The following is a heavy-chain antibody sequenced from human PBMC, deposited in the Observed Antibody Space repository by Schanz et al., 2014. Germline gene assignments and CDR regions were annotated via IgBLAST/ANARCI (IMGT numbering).Heavy chain of an antibody. CDR1: GGTFSSYT. Sequence: QVQLVPSEAEVKKPGSSVKVSCKASGGTFSSYTISWVRQAPGQGLEWMGRIIPSGGSTTYAQKFQGRVTMTRDTSTSTVYMELSSLRSEDTAVYYCARDGVDAAAGGNYWGQGTLVTVSS. J-gene: IGHJ4*02. V-gene: IGHV1-69*08. CDR3: ARDGVDAAAGGNY. CDR2: IIPSGGST. D-gene: IGHD6-13*01.